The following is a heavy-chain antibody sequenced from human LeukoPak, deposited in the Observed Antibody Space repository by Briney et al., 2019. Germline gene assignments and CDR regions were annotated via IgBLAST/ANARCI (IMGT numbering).Heavy chain of an antibody. CDR1: GFTFSTYD. CDR3: VKDLGSAITSALALDV. V-gene: IGHV3-23*01. Sequence: PGGSLRLSCAASGFTFSTYDMGWVRQAPGKGLEWVSAISGSGSDTYYADSVKGRFTISRDNRKNLLHLQMNSLRPDDSAVYYCVKDLGSAITSALALDVWGQGTTVTVSS. CDR2: ISGSGSDT. D-gene: IGHD2-15*01. J-gene: IGHJ6*02.